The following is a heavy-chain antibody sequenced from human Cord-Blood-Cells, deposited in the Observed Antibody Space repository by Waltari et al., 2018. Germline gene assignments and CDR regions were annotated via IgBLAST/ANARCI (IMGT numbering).Heavy chain of an antibody. CDR2: INPVDSDP. J-gene: IGHJ5*02. CDR1: GSSFTSYW. D-gene: IGHD1-7*01. CDR3: AGRDNWNYGVDP. Sequence: EVQLVQSGAEVKKPGASLKISCKRSGSSFTSYWIGWVRQLPGKGLEGMGIINPVDSDPSYSPSFQGQVTISADKSISTAYLQWSSLKASDTAMYYCAGRDNWNYGVDPWDQGTLVTVSS. V-gene: IGHV5-51*01.